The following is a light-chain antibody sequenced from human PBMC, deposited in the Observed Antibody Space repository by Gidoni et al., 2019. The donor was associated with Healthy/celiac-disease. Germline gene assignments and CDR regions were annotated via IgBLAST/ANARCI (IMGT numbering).Light chain of an antibody. CDR1: QSVSSSY. J-gene: IGKJ4*01. CDR2: GAS. CDR3: QQYGSSPRLT. V-gene: IGKV3-20*01. Sequence: EIVLTQSPGTLSLSPGERATLSCRASQSVSSSYLAWYQQKPGQAPRLLIYGASSRATGIPDRFSGSGSGTDFTLIISRLEPEDFAVYYCQQYGSSPRLTFGGXTKVEIK.